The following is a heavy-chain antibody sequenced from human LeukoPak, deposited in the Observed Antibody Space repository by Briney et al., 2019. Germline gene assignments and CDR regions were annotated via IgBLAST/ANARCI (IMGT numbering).Heavy chain of an antibody. CDR2: IYHGDLRV. Sequence: GESLKTSCQGFGYSFTSYWIGWVRQMPGKGMEWRGVIYHGDLRVRYNPSFTGQVTISVDKSINTAYLQWVSLRASDSAMYYCACRDLTSTWSFPWGQGTLVTVSS. CDR1: GYSFTSYW. D-gene: IGHD6-13*01. J-gene: IGHJ5*02. V-gene: IGHV5-51*01. CDR3: ACRDLTSTWSFP.